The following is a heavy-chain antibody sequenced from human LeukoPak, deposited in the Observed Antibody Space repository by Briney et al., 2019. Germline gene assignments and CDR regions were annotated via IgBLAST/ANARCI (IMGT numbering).Heavy chain of an antibody. CDR1: GYTFTSYG. J-gene: IGHJ1*01. Sequence: ASVKVSCKASGYTFTSYGFSWVRQAPGQGLEWMGWITAYNSNTNYAQKFQGRVTMTTDTSTSTAYMGLRSLRSDDTAVYYCARDKRAEYFQHWGQGTLVTVSS. V-gene: IGHV1-18*01. CDR2: ITAYNSNT. CDR3: ARDKRAEYFQH.